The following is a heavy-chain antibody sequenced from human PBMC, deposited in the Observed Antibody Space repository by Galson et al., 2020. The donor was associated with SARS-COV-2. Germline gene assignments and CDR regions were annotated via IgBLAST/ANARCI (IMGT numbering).Heavy chain of an antibody. D-gene: IGHD3-22*01. Sequence: LSLTCAVSGGSISSSNWWSWVRQPPGKGLEWIGEIYHSGSTNYNPSLKSRVTISVDKSKNQFSLKLSSVTAADTAVYYCAREETDYDSSGPVYYYYGMDVWGQGTTVTVSS. CDR1: GGSISSSNW. CDR2: IYHSGST. V-gene: IGHV4-4*02. CDR3: AREETDYDSSGPVYYYYGMDV. J-gene: IGHJ6*02.